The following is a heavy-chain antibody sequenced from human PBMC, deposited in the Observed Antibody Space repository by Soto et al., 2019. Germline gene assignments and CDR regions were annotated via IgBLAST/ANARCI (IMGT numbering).Heavy chain of an antibody. CDR1: GFTFSSYS. Sequence: GGSLRLSCAASGFTFSSYSMNWVRQAPGKGLEWVSYISSSSSTIHYAASVKGRFTISRDNAKNSLYLQMNSLRDEHTSVYYCARASYYYQSTGYYYNWEHLVYLGQGTLVKVSS. V-gene: IGHV3-48*02. D-gene: IGHD3-22*01. J-gene: IGHJ4*02. CDR2: ISSSSSTI. CDR3: ARASYYYQSTGYYYNWEHLVY.